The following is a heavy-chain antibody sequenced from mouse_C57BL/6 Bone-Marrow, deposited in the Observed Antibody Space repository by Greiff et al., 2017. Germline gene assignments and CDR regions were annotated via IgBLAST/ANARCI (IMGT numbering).Heavy chain of an antibody. J-gene: IGHJ4*01. D-gene: IGHD3-3*01. CDR2: IHPNSGST. CDR1: GYTFTSYW. CDR3: ARTWDRAMDY. V-gene: IGHV1-64*01. Sequence: QVQLQQPGAELVKPGASVKLSCKASGYTFTSYWMHWVKQRPGQGLEWIGMIHPNSGSTNYHEKFKSKATLTVDKSSSTAYMQLSSLTSDDSAVYYCARTWDRAMDYWGQGTSVTVSS.